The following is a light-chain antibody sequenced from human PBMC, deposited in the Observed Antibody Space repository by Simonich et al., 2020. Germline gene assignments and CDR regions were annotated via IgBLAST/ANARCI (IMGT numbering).Light chain of an antibody. V-gene: IGKV2D-29*02. Sequence: DIVMTQTPLSLSVTPGQPASISCKSSQSLLHSDGKNYLYWYLQKPGQSPQLLIYDVSNRFSGVPDRFSGSGSGTDFTLKISRVEAEDVGVYYCMQSIQLPPITFGQGTRLEIK. J-gene: IGKJ5*01. CDR3: MQSIQLPPIT. CDR1: QSLLHSDGKNY. CDR2: DVS.